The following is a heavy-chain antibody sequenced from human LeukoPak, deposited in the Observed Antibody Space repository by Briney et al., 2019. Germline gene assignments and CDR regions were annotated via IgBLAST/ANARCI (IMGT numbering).Heavy chain of an antibody. V-gene: IGHV1-8*01. CDR2: MNPNSGNT. D-gene: IGHD1-26*01. Sequence: ASVKVSCKASGYTFTSYDINWVRQATGQGLEWMGWMNPNSGNTDYAQKFQGRVTMTRDTSISTAYMELSRLRSDGTAVYYCARGYSGSYYPPRTLWGQGTLVTVSS. CDR3: ARGYSGSYYPPRTL. CDR1: GYTFTSYD. J-gene: IGHJ4*02.